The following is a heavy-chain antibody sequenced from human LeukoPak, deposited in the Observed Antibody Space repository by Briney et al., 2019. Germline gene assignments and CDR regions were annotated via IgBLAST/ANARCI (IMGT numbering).Heavy chain of an antibody. D-gene: IGHD5-18*01. CDR1: GFTFSSYS. V-gene: IGHV3-48*01. CDR2: ISSSSSTI. CDR3: ARDGRGYSYGYRAFDI. Sequence: GGSLRLYCAASGFTFSSYSMDWVRQAPGKGLEWVSYISSSSSTIYYADSVKGRFTISRDNAKNSLYLQMNSLRAEDTAVYYCARDGRGYSYGYRAFDIWGQGTMVTVSS. J-gene: IGHJ3*02.